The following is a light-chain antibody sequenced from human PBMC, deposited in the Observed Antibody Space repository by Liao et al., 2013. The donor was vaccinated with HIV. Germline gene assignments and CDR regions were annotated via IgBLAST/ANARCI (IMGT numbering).Light chain of an antibody. CDR3: QVWDSSSDWV. CDR2: YDT. J-gene: IGLJ3*02. Sequence: SYELTQPPSVSVAPGETARISCGGDNIGSKSVHWYQQKPGQAPVLVIYYDTDRPSGIPERFSGSNSGNTATLTISRVEAGDEADYYCQVWDSSSDWVFGGGTKLTVL. V-gene: IGLV3-21*04. CDR1: NIGSKS.